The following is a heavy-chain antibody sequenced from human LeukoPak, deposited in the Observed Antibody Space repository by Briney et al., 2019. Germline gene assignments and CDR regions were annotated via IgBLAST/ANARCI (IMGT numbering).Heavy chain of an antibody. Sequence: SETLSLTCTAPGGSISSYYWGWIRQPPEMGLEWIGNIYYRGTTNYNPSLGSRVTLSVDTSNNQLSLKLTSLTAADSAVYYCARRSTLENFFDYWGLGTPVTVSS. CDR1: GGSISSYY. V-gene: IGHV4-59*08. CDR2: IYYRGTT. J-gene: IGHJ4*02. CDR3: ARRSTLENFFDY. D-gene: IGHD3-3*01.